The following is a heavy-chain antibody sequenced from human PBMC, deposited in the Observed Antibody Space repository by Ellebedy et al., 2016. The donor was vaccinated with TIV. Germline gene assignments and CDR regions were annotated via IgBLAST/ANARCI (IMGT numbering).Heavy chain of an antibody. D-gene: IGHD4-17*01. Sequence: SGPTLVXPTQTLTLTCTFSGFSLSTSGMRVSWIRQPPGKALEWLARIDWDDDKFYSTSLKTRLTISKDTSKNQVVLTMTNMDPVDTATYYCARMCLEYGDYYFDYWGQGTLVTVSS. CDR3: ARMCLEYGDYYFDY. CDR2: IDWDDDK. J-gene: IGHJ4*02. V-gene: IGHV2-70*04. CDR1: GFSLSTSGMR.